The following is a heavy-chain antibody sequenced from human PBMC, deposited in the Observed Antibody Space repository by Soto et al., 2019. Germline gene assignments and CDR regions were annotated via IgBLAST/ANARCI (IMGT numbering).Heavy chain of an antibody. CDR2: IWYDGSNK. D-gene: IGHD3-22*01. J-gene: IGHJ4*02. CDR3: ARGIVEGYFDY. Sequence: PGGSLRLSCAASGFTFSSYGMHWVRQAPGKGLEWVAVIWYDGSNKYYADSVKGRFTISRDNSKNTLYLQMNSLRAEDTAVYYCARGIVEGYFDYWGQGTLVTVSS. V-gene: IGHV3-33*01. CDR1: GFTFSSYG.